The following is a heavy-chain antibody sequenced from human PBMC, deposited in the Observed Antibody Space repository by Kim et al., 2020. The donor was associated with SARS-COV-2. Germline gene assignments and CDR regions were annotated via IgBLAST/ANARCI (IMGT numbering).Heavy chain of an antibody. CDR2: IYYSGST. D-gene: IGHD4-17*01. V-gene: IGHV4-59*13. J-gene: IGHJ1*01. CDR1: GGSISSYY. Sequence: SETLSLTCTVSGGSISSYYWSWIRQPPGKGLEWIGYIYYSGSTNYNPSLKSRVTISVDTSKNQFSLKLSSVTAADTAVYYCARGGYGDYEYFQHWGQGTLVTVSS. CDR3: ARGGYGDYEYFQH.